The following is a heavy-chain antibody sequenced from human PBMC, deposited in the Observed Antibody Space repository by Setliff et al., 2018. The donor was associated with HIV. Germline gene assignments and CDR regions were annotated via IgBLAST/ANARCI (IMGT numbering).Heavy chain of an antibody. J-gene: IGHJ4*02. CDR1: GFTFRNYW. D-gene: IGHD6-19*01. CDR2: IKTDGTYT. Sequence: GGSLRLSCAASGFTFRNYWMHWVRQAPGKGLMWVSGIKTDGTYTNYADSVKGRFTISRDNAKKSLYLQMNSLSAEDTAVYYCARGGDSSASDHWGQGTLVTVSS. V-gene: IGHV3-74*01. CDR3: ARGGDSSASDH.